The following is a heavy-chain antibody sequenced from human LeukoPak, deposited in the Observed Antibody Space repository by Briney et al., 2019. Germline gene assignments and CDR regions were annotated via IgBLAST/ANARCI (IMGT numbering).Heavy chain of an antibody. V-gene: IGHV4-4*02. Sequence: SGTLSLTCAVSGGSISSSNWWSWVRQPPGKGLEWIGEIYHSGSTNYSPSLKSRVTISVDKSKNQFSLKLSSVTAADTAVYYCARVGRDGSSGYLNYWGQGTLVTVSS. CDR1: GGSISSSNW. CDR2: IYHSGST. J-gene: IGHJ4*02. D-gene: IGHD3-22*01. CDR3: ARVGRDGSSGYLNY.